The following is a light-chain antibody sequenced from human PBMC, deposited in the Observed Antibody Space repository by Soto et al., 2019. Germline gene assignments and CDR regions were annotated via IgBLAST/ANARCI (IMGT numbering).Light chain of an antibody. CDR2: EVS. J-gene: IGLJ1*01. V-gene: IGLV2-23*02. CDR1: SSDVGSYNL. Sequence: QSALTQPASVSGSPGQSITIPCTGTSSDVGSYNLVSWYQQYPGKAPKVMIYEVSKRPSGVPNRFSGSKSGNTASLTISGLQAEDEADYYCCSYAGSSTYVFGTGTKLTVL. CDR3: CSYAGSSTYV.